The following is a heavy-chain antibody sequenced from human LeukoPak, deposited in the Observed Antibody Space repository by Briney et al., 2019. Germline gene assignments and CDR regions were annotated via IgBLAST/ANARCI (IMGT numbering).Heavy chain of an antibody. D-gene: IGHD5-24*01. CDR3: ARDGEMATIENYFDY. J-gene: IGHJ4*02. CDR2: IYYSGST. Sequence: SETLSLTCTVSGGSITSYYWSWIRQPPGKGLEWIGSIYYSGSTYYNPSLKSRVTISVDTSKNQFSLKLSSVTAADTAVYYCARDGEMATIENYFDYWGQGALVTVSS. CDR1: GGSITSYY. V-gene: IGHV4-59*12.